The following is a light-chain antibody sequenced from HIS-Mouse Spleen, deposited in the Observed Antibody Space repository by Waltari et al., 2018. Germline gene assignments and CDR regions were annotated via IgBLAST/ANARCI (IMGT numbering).Light chain of an antibody. CDR3: SSYTSSSTV. J-gene: IGLJ1*01. V-gene: IGLV2-18*02. Sequence: QSALTQPPSVSGSPGQSVTISCTGTTSDVGSHNRVPWYQQPPGTAPKLMIYEVSNRPSGVPDRFSGSKSGNTASLTISGLQAEDEADYYCSSYTSSSTVFGTGTKVTVL. CDR2: EVS. CDR1: TSDVGSHNR.